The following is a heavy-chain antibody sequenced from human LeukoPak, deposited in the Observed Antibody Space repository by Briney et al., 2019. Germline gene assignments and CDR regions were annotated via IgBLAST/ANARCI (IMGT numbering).Heavy chain of an antibody. Sequence: ASVKVSCKASGYTFIGYYIHWVRQAPGQGLEWMGWISPNSGGTNYAQKFQGRVTMTRDRSLSTAYMEVNRLTSDDTAVYFCAKDHTIRSFDSWGQGTLVTVSS. D-gene: IGHD1-14*01. CDR2: ISPNSGGT. J-gene: IGHJ4*02. CDR1: GYTFIGYY. V-gene: IGHV1-2*02. CDR3: AKDHTIRSFDS.